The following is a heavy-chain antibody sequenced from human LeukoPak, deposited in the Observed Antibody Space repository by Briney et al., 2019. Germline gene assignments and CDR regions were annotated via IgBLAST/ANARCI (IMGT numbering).Heavy chain of an antibody. CDR3: ASLRNPGYSSTWTPLDY. J-gene: IGHJ4*02. V-gene: IGHV4-39*01. CDR2: IYYSGST. Sequence: PSETLSLTCTVSGVSISSSSYYWGWIRQPPGKGLEWIGSIYYSGSTYYNPSLKSRVTISVDTSNNQFSLKLSSVAAADTAVYYCASLRNPGYSSTWTPLDYWGQGTLGTVSS. CDR1: GVSISSSSYY. D-gene: IGHD6-13*01.